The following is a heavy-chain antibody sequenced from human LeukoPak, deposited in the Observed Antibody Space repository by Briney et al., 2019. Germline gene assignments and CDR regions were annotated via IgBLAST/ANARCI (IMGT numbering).Heavy chain of an antibody. D-gene: IGHD5-12*01. CDR3: ARKAGGYDFVY. Sequence: GGSLRLSCATSGFTFSSYEMNWVRQAPGKGGEGVSYFSSSGSPIYYAVSVKGRFTLSRNKATNSLYLQMNSLRAEGTAVYECARKAGGYDFVYWGPGTLVTVSS. V-gene: IGHV3-48*03. CDR2: FSSSGSPI. CDR1: GFTFSSYE. J-gene: IGHJ4*02.